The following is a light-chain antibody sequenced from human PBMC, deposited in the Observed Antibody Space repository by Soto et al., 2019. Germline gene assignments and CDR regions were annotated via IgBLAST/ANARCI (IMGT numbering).Light chain of an antibody. CDR2: GAS. CDR1: QSVSRT. CDR3: QQYNNWTLT. J-gene: IGKJ4*01. Sequence: EILMTQSPATLSVSPGERATLSCRASQSVSRTLAWYQQKPGQAPRLLIHGASTRATGIPARFSGSGSGTEFTLTISNLQSEDFAVYYCQQYNNWTLTFGGGTKVEIK. V-gene: IGKV3-15*01.